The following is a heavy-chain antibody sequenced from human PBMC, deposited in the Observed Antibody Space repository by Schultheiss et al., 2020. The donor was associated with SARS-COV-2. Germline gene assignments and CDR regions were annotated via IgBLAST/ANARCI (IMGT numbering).Heavy chain of an antibody. J-gene: IGHJ6*02. Sequence: ASVKDSCKASGYTFTSYGISWVRQAPGQGLEWMGWISAYNGNTNYAQKLQGRVTMTTDTSTSTAYMELRSLRSDDTAVYYCARAGLIVGADYYYYGMDVWGQGTTVTVSS. V-gene: IGHV1-18*01. CDR2: ISAYNGNT. CDR1: GYTFTSYG. CDR3: ARAGLIVGADYYYYGMDV. D-gene: IGHD1-26*01.